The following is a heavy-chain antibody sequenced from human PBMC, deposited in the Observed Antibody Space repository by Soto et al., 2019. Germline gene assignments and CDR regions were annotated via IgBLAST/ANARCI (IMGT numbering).Heavy chain of an antibody. CDR3: ARNSAYYSNYYGMDV. V-gene: IGHV5-51*01. Sequence: GESLKISCKVSGYSFTSYWIGWVRQMPGKGLEWMGIIYPGDSDTRYSPSFQGQVTISADKSISTAYLQWSSLKASDTAMYYCARNSAYYSNYYGMDVWGQGTTVTVSS. J-gene: IGHJ6*02. CDR1: GYSFTSYW. D-gene: IGHD3-10*01. CDR2: IYPGDSDT.